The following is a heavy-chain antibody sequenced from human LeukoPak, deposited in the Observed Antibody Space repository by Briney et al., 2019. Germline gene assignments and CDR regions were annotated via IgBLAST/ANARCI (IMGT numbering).Heavy chain of an antibody. CDR2: INNSGST. Sequence: SETLSLTCAVYGGSFSGYYWNWIRQPPGKGLEWIGEINNSGSTYYNPSLKSRVAISVDTSKNQFSLRLSSVTAADTAVYYCASSYYSSSSRDYWGQGTLVTVSS. CDR1: GGSFSGYY. CDR3: ASSYYSSSSRDY. V-gene: IGHV4-34*01. D-gene: IGHD6-6*01. J-gene: IGHJ4*02.